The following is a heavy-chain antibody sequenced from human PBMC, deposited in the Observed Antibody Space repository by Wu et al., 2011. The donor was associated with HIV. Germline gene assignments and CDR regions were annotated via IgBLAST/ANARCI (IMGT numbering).Heavy chain of an antibody. CDR3: ARSTVIRGVTPSYYHYYGMDV. CDR1: GGTFNTFA. D-gene: IGHD3-10*01. Sequence: VTVSCKASGGTFNTFAVSWVRQAPGQGLEWMGRIIPILGTPNNAQKFQGRVTITADKSTSTAYMDLSSLRSEHTAVYYCARSTVIRGVTPSYYHYYGMDVWGQGTTVTVSS. J-gene: IGHJ6*02. CDR2: IIPILGTP. V-gene: IGHV1-69*04.